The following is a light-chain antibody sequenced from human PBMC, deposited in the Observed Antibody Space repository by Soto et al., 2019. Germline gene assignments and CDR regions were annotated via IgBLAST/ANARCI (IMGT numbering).Light chain of an antibody. CDR2: DVS. CDR3: CSYGGSFTLL. V-gene: IGLV2-11*01. Sequence: QSALTQPRSVSGSPGQSVTISCTGTSSDVGGYHYVSWHQQHPGKAPKVIIYDVSKRPSGVPDRFSGSKFGNTASLTISGLQAEDEADYYCCSYGGSFTLLFGGGTKLTV. CDR1: SSDVGGYHY. J-gene: IGLJ2*01.